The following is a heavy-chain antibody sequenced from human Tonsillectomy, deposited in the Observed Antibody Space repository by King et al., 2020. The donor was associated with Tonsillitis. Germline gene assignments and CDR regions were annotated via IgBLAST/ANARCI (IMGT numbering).Heavy chain of an antibody. CDR3: VRGASGIWNYYYGMDV. J-gene: IGHJ6*02. CDR2: TRNKAKSYTT. D-gene: IGHD2-15*01. CDR1: GFTFSDHY. Sequence: VQLVESGGGLVQPGGSLRLSCAASGFTFSDHYMDWVRQAPGKGLEWVARTRNKAKSYTTEYAASVKGRFTISRDDSKNSLYLQMNSRKIEDTAVYYCVRGASGIWNYYYGMDVWGQGTTVTVSS. V-gene: IGHV3-72*01.